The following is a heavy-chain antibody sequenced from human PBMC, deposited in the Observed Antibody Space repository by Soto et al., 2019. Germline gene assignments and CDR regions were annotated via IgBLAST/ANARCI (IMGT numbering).Heavy chain of an antibody. D-gene: IGHD3-9*01. J-gene: IGHJ4*02. Sequence: ASVKVSCKASGYTFTSYYMHWVRQAPGQGLEWMGIINPSGGSTSYAQKFQGRVTMTRDTSTSTVYMELSSLRSEDTAVYYCARALPPDYFYDILTGYYPAPDYWGQGTLVTVSS. CDR1: GYTFTSYY. CDR2: INPSGGST. V-gene: IGHV1-46*01. CDR3: ARALPPDYFYDILTGYYPAPDY.